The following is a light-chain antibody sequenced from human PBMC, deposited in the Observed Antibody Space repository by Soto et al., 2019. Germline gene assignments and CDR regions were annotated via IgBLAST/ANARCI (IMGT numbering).Light chain of an antibody. Sequence: EIVLTQSTGTLSLSPGERATLSCRASHSVRSSYLAWYQQKPGQAPRLLIYGASSRATGIPARFSGSGSGTDFTLTISRLEPEDFAVYYCQQYGSSPPYTFGQGTKLEIK. CDR2: GAS. CDR1: HSVRSSY. CDR3: QQYGSSPPYT. V-gene: IGKV3-20*01. J-gene: IGKJ2*01.